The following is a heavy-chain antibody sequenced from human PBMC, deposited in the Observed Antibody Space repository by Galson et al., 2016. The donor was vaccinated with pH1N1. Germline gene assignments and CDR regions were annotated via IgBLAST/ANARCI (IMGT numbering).Heavy chain of an antibody. CDR3: ARQALDIRWFCGGFDI. CDR2: MSHTGTT. J-gene: IGHJ3*02. V-gene: IGHV4-38-2*01. Sequence: SETLSPTCAVSGYSVSSGSSWGWCRQNPGKGREYSATMSHTGTTYYNPSPKSRVIISVDTSTNQFSLKLNSLTAADSDVYYCARQALDIRWFCGGFDIWGQGTMVTASS. D-gene: IGHD2-21*01. CDR1: GYSVSSGSS.